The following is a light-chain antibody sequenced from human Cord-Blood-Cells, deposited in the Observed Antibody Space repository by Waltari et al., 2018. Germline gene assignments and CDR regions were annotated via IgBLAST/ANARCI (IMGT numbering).Light chain of an antibody. CDR3: QQSYSTPVT. Sequence: DIQMTQSPSSLSASVGDRVTITCRVSQSISSYLNWYQQKPGKAPKLLIYAASSLQSGVPSRFSGNGSGADFTLTISSLQPEDFATYYCQQSYSTPVTFGQGTKLEIK. CDR1: QSISSY. CDR2: AAS. J-gene: IGKJ2*01. V-gene: IGKV1-39*01.